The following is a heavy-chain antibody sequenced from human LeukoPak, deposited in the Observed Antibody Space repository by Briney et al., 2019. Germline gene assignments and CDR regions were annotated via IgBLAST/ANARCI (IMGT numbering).Heavy chain of an antibody. J-gene: IGHJ4*02. CDR3: AKAGIMVRVLYYFDY. CDR1: GFIFSDYA. Sequence: GGSLRLSCAASGFIFSDYAMSWVRLAPGKGLEWVSSISGSGGSTYYADSVKGRFSISRDNSKNTLYLQINSLRAEDTAVYYCAKAGIMVRVLYYFDYWGQGTLVTVSS. V-gene: IGHV3-23*01. D-gene: IGHD3-10*01. CDR2: ISGSGGST.